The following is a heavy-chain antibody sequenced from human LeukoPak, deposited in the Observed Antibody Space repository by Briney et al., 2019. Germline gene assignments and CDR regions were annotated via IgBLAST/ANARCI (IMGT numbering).Heavy chain of an antibody. D-gene: IGHD2-15*01. CDR2: INHSGYT. V-gene: IGHV4-34*01. Sequence: PSETLSLTCAVYGESSFSSYYWSWIRQTPGGALEWIGEINHSGYTNYNPSLKSRVTLSIDTSKYQFSLRLNSVTAADTAVYYCSRQVVGNDYWGQGTLVTVSS. CDR1: GESSFSSYY. CDR3: SRQVVGNDY. J-gene: IGHJ4*02.